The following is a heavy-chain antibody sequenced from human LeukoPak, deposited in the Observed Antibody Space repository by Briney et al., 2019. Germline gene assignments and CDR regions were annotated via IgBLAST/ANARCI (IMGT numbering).Heavy chain of an antibody. V-gene: IGHV3-7*01. CDR1: GFTFSNYW. D-gene: IGHD1-26*01. CDR3: ARGGQYHY. Sequence: GGSLRLSCAASGFTFSNYWMTWVSQAPGKGLEWVANIKEDGSEKYYVDSVEGRFTISRDNAENSLYLQMNSLRAEDTAVYYCARGGQYHYWGQGTLVTVSS. J-gene: IGHJ4*02. CDR2: IKEDGSEK.